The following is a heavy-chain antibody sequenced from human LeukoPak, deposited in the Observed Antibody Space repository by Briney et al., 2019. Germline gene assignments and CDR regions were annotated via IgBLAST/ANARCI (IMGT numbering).Heavy chain of an antibody. D-gene: IGHD5-18*01. CDR2: MNPNSGNT. J-gene: IGHJ4*02. V-gene: IGHV1-8*01. CDR1: GYTFTSYD. Sequence: ASVKVSCKASGYTFTSYDINWVRQATGQGLEWMGWMNPNSGNTGYAQKFQGRVTMTRDTSISTAYMELSRLRSDDTAVYYCAREGDADVDTTLFTTVYFDYWGQGTLVTVPS. CDR3: AREGDADVDTTLFTTVYFDY.